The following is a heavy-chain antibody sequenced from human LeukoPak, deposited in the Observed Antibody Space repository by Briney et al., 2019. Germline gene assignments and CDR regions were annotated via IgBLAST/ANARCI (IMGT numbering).Heavy chain of an antibody. CDR2: INPSGGST. J-gene: IGHJ6*02. CDR3: ARPRSDYGDFPTRFPYYYYGMDV. D-gene: IGHD4-17*01. Sequence: ASVKVSCKASGYTFTSYYMHWVRQAPGQGLEWMGIINPSGGSTSYAQKFQGRVTMTRDTSTSTVYMELSSLRSEDTAVYYCARPRSDYGDFPTRFPYYYYGMDVWGQGTTVTVSS. CDR1: GYTFTSYY. V-gene: IGHV1-46*01.